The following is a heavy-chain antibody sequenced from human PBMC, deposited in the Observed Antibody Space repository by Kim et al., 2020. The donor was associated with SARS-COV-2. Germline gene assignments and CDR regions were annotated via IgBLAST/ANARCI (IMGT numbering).Heavy chain of an antibody. CDR1: GFTFDDYA. J-gene: IGHJ4*02. V-gene: IGHV3-9*01. CDR3: AKDTGYNYGYSPFDY. D-gene: IGHD5-18*01. Sequence: GGSLRLSCAASGFTFDDYAMHWVRQAPGKGLEWVSGISWNSGSIDYADSVKGRFTISRDNAKNSLYLQMNSLRAEDTALYYCAKDTGYNYGYSPFDYWGQGTLVTSPQ. CDR2: ISWNSGSI.